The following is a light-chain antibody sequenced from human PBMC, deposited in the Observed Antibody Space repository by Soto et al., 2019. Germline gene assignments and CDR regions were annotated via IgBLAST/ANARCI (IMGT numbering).Light chain of an antibody. CDR2: GAS. V-gene: IGKV3D-15*01. CDR3: QQYNDWPPWT. J-gene: IGKJ1*01. Sequence: EIVMTRSPATLSVSPGERATLSCRASQSVGSSLAWYQQKPGQAPRLLIYGASTRATGIPARFSGSRSGTEFTLTISGLQSEDFAVYYCQQYNDWPPWTFGQGTKVEIK. CDR1: QSVGSS.